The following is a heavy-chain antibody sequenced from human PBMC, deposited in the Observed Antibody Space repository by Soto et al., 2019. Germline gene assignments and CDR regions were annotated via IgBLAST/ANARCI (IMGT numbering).Heavy chain of an antibody. Sequence: QVQLVQSGAEVKKPGSSVKVSCQASGGTFSSYAISWVRQAPGQGLEWMGGIIPIFGTANYAQKCQGRVTITADKSTRTAYMELSSLRAEDTAVYYGASQASADSRYEAFDYWGQGTLVTVSS. J-gene: IGHJ4*02. D-gene: IGHD5-12*01. CDR2: IIPIFGTA. V-gene: IGHV1-69*06. CDR1: GGTFSSYA. CDR3: ASQASADSRYEAFDY.